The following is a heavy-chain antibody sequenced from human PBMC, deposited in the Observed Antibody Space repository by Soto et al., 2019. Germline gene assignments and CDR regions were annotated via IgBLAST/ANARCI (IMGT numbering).Heavy chain of an antibody. Sequence: GGSLRLSCAASGFTFSSYEMNWVRQAPGKGLEWVSYISSSGSTIYYADSVKGRFTISRDNAKNSLYLQMNSLRAEDTAVYYCAREVPNYYGSGSYYLAYYFDYWGQGTLVTVS. CDR1: GFTFSSYE. V-gene: IGHV3-48*03. J-gene: IGHJ4*02. D-gene: IGHD3-10*01. CDR3: AREVPNYYGSGSYYLAYYFDY. CDR2: ISSSGSTI.